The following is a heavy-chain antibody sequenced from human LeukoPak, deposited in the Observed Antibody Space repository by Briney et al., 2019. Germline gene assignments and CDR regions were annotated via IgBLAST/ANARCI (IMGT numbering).Heavy chain of an antibody. CDR3: ARGNSSSWPLDY. CDR2: IYTSGSS. Sequence: PSQTLSLTCTVSGGSFSSSSFYWNWIRQPAGKGLEWIGRIYTSGSSNYNPSLKSRLTMSVDTSKNQFSLKMSSVTAADTAVYYCARGNSSSWPLDYWGQGTLVTVYS. V-gene: IGHV4-61*02. D-gene: IGHD6-13*01. CDR1: GGSFSSSSFY. J-gene: IGHJ4*02.